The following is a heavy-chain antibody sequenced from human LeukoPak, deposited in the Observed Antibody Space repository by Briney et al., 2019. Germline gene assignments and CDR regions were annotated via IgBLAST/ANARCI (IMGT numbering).Heavy chain of an antibody. CDR3: ARQSRIVARSGGDAFDI. V-gene: IGHV1-18*01. CDR2: ISTYKGNT. CDR1: GYMFASYG. D-gene: IGHD2-15*01. Sequence: ASVKVSCKASGYMFASYGISWVRQAPGQGLEWMGWISTYKGNTNYAQKLQGRVIMTTDTSTSTAYMELRSLRSDDTAVYYCARQSRIVARSGGDAFDIWGQGTMVTVSS. J-gene: IGHJ3*02.